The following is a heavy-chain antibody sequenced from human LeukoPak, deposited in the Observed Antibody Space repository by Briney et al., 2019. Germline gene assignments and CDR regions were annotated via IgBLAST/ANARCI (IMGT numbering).Heavy chain of an antibody. D-gene: IGHD5-12*01. CDR1: GFTLTSYA. V-gene: IGHV3-23*01. CDR2: ISGSGGNT. J-gene: IGHJ4*02. CDR3: ARDGDILGTTIDF. Sequence: GGSLRLSCAASGFTLTSYAMSWVRQAPGKGLEWVSLISGSGGNTFYPDSVKGRFTISRDNSENTLYLQMDSLRAEDTAIYFCARDGDILGTTIDFWGQGTLVTVSS.